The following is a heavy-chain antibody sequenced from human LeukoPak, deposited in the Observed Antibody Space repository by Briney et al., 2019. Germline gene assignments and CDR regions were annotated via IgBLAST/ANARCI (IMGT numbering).Heavy chain of an antibody. CDR3: ARSRIAAATYNWFDP. CDR1: GYTFTGYY. D-gene: IGHD6-13*01. V-gene: IGHV1-2*02. CDR2: INPNSGGT. Sequence: ASVKVSCKASGYTFTGYYMHWVRQAPGQGLEWMGWINPNSGGTNYAQKFQGRVTMTRDTSISTAYMELSRLRSDDTAVYYCARSRIAAATYNWFDPWGQGTLVTVSS. J-gene: IGHJ5*02.